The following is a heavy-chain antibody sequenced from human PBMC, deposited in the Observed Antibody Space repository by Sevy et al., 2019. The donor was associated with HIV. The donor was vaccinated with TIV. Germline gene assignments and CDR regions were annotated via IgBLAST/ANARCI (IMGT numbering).Heavy chain of an antibody. D-gene: IGHD1-26*01. J-gene: IGHJ4*02. CDR3: AREGLSGSYYGTNFDY. Sequence: SETLSLTCTVSGGSISSYYWSWIRQPAGKGLEWIGRIYTSGSTNYNPSLKSRVTMSVDTSKNQFSLKLSSVTAADTAVYYCAREGLSGSYYGTNFDYWGQGTLVTVSS. CDR2: IYTSGST. V-gene: IGHV4-4*07. CDR1: GGSISSYY.